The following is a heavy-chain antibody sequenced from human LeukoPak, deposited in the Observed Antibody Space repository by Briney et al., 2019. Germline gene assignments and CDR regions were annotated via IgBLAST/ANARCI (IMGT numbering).Heavy chain of an antibody. CDR1: GFMFSTYT. V-gene: IGHV3-21*06. Sequence: PGGSLRLSCAASGFMFSTYTMYWVRQAPGKGLQWVSSISRSSDHLYYADAVKGRFTISRDNAKNSLYLQMDSLRAEDTAVYYCATKVAGTSHFSYWGQGTLVTVSS. D-gene: IGHD6-19*01. CDR3: ATKVAGTSHFSY. CDR2: ISRSSDHL. J-gene: IGHJ4*02.